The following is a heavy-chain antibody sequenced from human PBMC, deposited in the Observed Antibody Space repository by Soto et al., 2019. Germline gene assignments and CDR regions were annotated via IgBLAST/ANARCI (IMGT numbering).Heavy chain of an antibody. D-gene: IGHD3-22*01. CDR2: ISTNGGST. CDR3: VKGEYYYDSSGYYPFDY. J-gene: IGHJ4*02. V-gene: IGHV3-64D*06. CDR1: GFTFSSYA. Sequence: GGSLRLSCSSSGFTFSSYAMHLVRQAPGKGLEYVSSISTNGGSTHYADSVKGRFTISRDNSKNTQYLQMSSLRADDTAVYYCVKGEYYYDSSGYYPFDYWGQGTLVTVSS.